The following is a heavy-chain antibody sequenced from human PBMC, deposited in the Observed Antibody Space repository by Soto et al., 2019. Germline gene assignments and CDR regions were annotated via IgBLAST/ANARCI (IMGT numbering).Heavy chain of an antibody. Sequence: QITLRESGPALVKPTQTLTLTCTFSGFSLTTVGVGVAWIRQPPGKALEWLALIYWDDDKIYSPSHKSRLTVTKDTSKNHVVVTMSNLYPTDTATYYCAHRHVSAAYFDFWGQGTLVTVSS. CDR2: IYWDDDK. CDR1: GFSLTTVGVG. V-gene: IGHV2-5*02. D-gene: IGHD2-15*01. CDR3: AHRHVSAAYFDF. J-gene: IGHJ4*02.